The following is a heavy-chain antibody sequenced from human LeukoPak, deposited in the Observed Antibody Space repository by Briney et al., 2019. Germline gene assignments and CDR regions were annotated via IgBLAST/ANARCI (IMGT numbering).Heavy chain of an antibody. V-gene: IGHV1-2*04. J-gene: IGHJ4*02. Sequence: ASVKVSCKASGYTFTGYYMHWVRQAPGQGLEWMGWINPNSGGTNYAQKFQGWVTMTRDTSISTAYMGLSRLRSDDTAVYYCARGGSGSDSPVSPDYWGQGTLVTVSS. CDR1: GYTFTGYY. CDR3: ARGGSGSDSPVSPDY. D-gene: IGHD3-22*01. CDR2: INPNSGGT.